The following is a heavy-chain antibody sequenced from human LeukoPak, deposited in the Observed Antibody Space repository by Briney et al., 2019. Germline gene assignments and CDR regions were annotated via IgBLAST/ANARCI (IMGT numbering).Heavy chain of an antibody. V-gene: IGHV3-30*02. CDR1: GFTFSANN. D-gene: IGHD3-16*01. Sequence: GGSLRLSCAVSGFTFSANNMHWVRQAPGKGLEWVTFIDHDGSQKFHADSVKGRFTISRDNSKNALYLHINSLRPEDTAVYYCAKDGGGGTYSFDYWGQGSLVTVSS. J-gene: IGHJ4*02. CDR2: IDHDGSQK. CDR3: AKDGGGGTYSFDY.